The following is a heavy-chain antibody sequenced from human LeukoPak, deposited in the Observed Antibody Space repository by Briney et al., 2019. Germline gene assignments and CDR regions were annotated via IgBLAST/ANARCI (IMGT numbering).Heavy chain of an antibody. J-gene: IGHJ4*02. Sequence: ASVKVSCKASGYTFTIYGISWVRQAPGQGLEWMGIINPRGGSTSYAQKFQGRVTMTRDMSTTTVSVELSSLRSEDTAAYYCARGSSTAARPEYWGQGTLVTVSS. CDR1: GYTFTIYG. D-gene: IGHD6-6*01. CDR2: INPRGGST. V-gene: IGHV1-46*01. CDR3: ARGSSTAARPEY.